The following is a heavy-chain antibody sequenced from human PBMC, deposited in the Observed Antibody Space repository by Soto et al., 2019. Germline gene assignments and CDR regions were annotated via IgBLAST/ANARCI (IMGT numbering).Heavy chain of an antibody. CDR2: FDPEDGET. CDR3: ATAKGLRLPATLDY. J-gene: IGHJ4*02. Sequence: ASVKVSCKVSGYTLTELSMHWVRQAPGKGLEWMGGFDPEDGETIYAQKFQGRVTMTEDTSTDTAYMELSSLRSEDTAVYYCATAKGLRLPATLDYWGQGTLVTVSS. CDR1: GYTLTELS. V-gene: IGHV1-24*01. D-gene: IGHD5-12*01.